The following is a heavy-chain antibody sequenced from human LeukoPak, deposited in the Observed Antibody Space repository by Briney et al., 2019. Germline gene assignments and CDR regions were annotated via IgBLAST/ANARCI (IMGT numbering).Heavy chain of an antibody. V-gene: IGHV3-48*04. CDR2: ISSSGSTI. CDR1: GFTFSSYA. J-gene: IGHJ4*02. CDR3: ARGSLGVPVAPPYPYDY. D-gene: IGHD2-2*01. Sequence: GGSLRLSCAASGFTFSSYAMSWVRQAPGKGLEWVSYISSSGSTIYYADSVKGQFTISRDNAKNSLYLQMNSLRAEDTAVYYCARGSLGVPVAPPYPYDYWGQGTLVTVSS.